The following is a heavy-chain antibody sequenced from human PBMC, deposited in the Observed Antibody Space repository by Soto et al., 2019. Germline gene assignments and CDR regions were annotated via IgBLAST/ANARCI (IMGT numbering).Heavy chain of an antibody. J-gene: IGHJ4*02. D-gene: IGHD2-15*01. CDR3: ARVLRSPYCSRGSCYLGY. CDR2: ISAYNGNT. Sequence: QVQLVQSGAEVKKPGASVKVSCKASGYTFTSYGISWVRQAPGQGLEWMGWISAYNGNTHYAQKLQGRVTMTTDTSTSPAYMELRSLRSDATAVYYCARVLRSPYCSRGSCYLGYWGQGTLVTVSS. V-gene: IGHV1-18*01. CDR1: GYTFTSYG.